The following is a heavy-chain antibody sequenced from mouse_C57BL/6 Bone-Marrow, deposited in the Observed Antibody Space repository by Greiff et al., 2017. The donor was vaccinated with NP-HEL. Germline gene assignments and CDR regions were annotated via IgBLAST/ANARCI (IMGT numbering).Heavy chain of an antibody. D-gene: IGHD2-1*01. CDR2: FDPENGDT. Sequence: VQLQQSGAELVRPGASVKLSCTASGFNITDYYMHWVKQRPEQGLEWIGWFDPENGDTEYASKFQGKATITADTSSNTAYLQLSSLTSEDTAVYYCTPYGNRDYWGQGTTLTVSS. CDR1: GFNITDYY. V-gene: IGHV14-4*01. CDR3: TPYGNRDY. J-gene: IGHJ2*01.